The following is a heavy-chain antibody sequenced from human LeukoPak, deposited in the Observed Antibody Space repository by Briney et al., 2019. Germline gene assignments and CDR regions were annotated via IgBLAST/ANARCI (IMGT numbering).Heavy chain of an antibody. J-gene: IGHJ4*02. CDR2: IDWDDDK. Sequence: SGPTLVNPTQTLTLTCSFSGFSLGTDGVCVGWIRQPPGKALEWLARIDWDDDKRYSTSLKTRLTISKDTSKNQVVLTTTNMDPVDTATYYCARMLFYDSSGYSSYYFDYWGRGTLVTVSS. CDR1: GFSLGTDGVC. V-gene: IGHV2-70*11. D-gene: IGHD3-22*01. CDR3: ARMLFYDSSGYSSYYFDY.